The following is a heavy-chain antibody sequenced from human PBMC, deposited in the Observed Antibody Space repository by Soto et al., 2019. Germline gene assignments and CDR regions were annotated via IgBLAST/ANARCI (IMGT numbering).Heavy chain of an antibody. CDR2: ISYDGSNK. CDR3: AKGSLYSSSLHRRIYYYGMDV. J-gene: IGHJ6*02. V-gene: IGHV3-30*18. Sequence: GGSLRLSCAASGFTFSSYGMHWVRQAPGKGLEWVAVISYDGSNKYYADSVKGRFTISRDNSKNTLYLQMNSLRAEDTAVYYCAKGSLYSSSLHRRIYYYGMDVWGQGTTVTVSS. CDR1: GFTFSSYG. D-gene: IGHD6-6*01.